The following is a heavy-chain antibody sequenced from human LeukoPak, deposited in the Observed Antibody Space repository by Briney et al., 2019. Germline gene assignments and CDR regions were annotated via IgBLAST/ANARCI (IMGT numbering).Heavy chain of an antibody. D-gene: IGHD3-16*02. Sequence: PGGSLRLSCAASRFTFSSYEMNWVRQAPGKGLEWVSYISSSGSTIYYADSVKGRFTISRDNAKNSLYLQMNSLRAEDTAVYYCARDQGYVWGSYRTPFDYWGQGTLVTVSS. CDR2: ISSSGSTI. CDR3: ARDQGYVWGSYRTPFDY. CDR1: RFTFSSYE. V-gene: IGHV3-48*03. J-gene: IGHJ4*02.